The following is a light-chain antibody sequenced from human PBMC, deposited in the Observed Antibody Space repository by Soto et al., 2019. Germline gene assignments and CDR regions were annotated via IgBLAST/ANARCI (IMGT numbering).Light chain of an antibody. J-gene: IGLJ1*01. Sequence: HSALTQPASVSGSPGQSITISCTGTSSDVGGYNYVSWYQQHPGKAPKLMIYDVSNRPSGVSNRFSGSKSGNTASLTISGLQAEDEADYYCSSYTSSSTLNYVFGTGTKVTVL. CDR2: DVS. V-gene: IGLV2-14*01. CDR1: SSDVGGYNY. CDR3: SSYTSSSTLNYV.